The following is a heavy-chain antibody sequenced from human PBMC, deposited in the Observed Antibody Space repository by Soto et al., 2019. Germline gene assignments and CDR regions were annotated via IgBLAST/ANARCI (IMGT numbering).Heavy chain of an antibody. CDR3: AIDHPWQQPNYYIDF. J-gene: IGHJ4*02. D-gene: IGHD6-13*01. CDR2: LTGSGDSI. CDR1: GFTFSREA. Sequence: PGGSLRLSCAASGFTFSREAMTWVRQAPGKGLEWVSALTGSGDSIYYADSVKGRFTISRDNSKNTLYLQMNSLRAEDTAVYYCAIDHPWQQPNYYIDFWGQGTLVTVSS. V-gene: IGHV3-23*01.